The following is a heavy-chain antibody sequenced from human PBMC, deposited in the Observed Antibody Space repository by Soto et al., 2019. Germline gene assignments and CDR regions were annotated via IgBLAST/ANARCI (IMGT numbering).Heavy chain of an antibody. CDR3: AKADDYGDFRHFDY. J-gene: IGHJ4*02. V-gene: IGHV3-33*06. CDR1: GFTFSSYG. Sequence: GGSLRLSCAASGFTFSSYGMHWARQAPGKGLEWVAVIWYDGSNKVYADSVKGRFTISRDNSKNTLYLQMNSLRAEDTAVYYCAKADDYGDFRHFDYWGQGTLVTVSS. CDR2: IWYDGSNK. D-gene: IGHD4-17*01.